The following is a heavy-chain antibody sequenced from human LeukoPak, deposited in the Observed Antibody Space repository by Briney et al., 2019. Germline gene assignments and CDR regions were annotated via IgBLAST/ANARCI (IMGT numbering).Heavy chain of an antibody. J-gene: IGHJ4*02. CDR3: ATGYSGYDMWVYFDY. Sequence: SVKVSCKASGYTFSDNYMYWVRQAPGQGLEWMGGIIPIFGTANYAQKFQGRVTITADESTSTAYMELSSLRSEDTAVYYCATGYSGYDMWVYFDYWGQGTLVTVSS. CDR1: GYTFSDNY. D-gene: IGHD5-12*01. V-gene: IGHV1-69*13. CDR2: IIPIFGTA.